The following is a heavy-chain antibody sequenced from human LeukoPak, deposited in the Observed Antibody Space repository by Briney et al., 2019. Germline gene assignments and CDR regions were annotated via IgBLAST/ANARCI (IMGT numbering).Heavy chain of an antibody. CDR3: ARGGVGRYCSSTSCAYYYYYMDV. CDR2: IYYSGST. CDR1: GGSISSHY. J-gene: IGHJ6*03. V-gene: IGHV4-59*11. D-gene: IGHD2-2*01. Sequence: SETLSLTCTVSGGSISSHYWSWIRQPPGKGLEWIGYIYYSGSTNYNPSLKSRVTISVDTSKNQFSLKLSSVTAADTAVYYCARGGVGRYCSSTSCAYYYYYMDVWGKGTTVTVSS.